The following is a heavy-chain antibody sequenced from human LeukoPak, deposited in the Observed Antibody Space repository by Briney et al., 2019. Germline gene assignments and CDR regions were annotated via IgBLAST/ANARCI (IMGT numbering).Heavy chain of an antibody. CDR2: IYYSGST. Sequence: SETLSLTCTVSGGSISSYYWSWIRQLPGKGLEWIGYIYYSGSTNYNPSLKSRVTISVDTSKNQFSLKLSSVTAADTAVYYCARDGRGYSGYDSEYNWFDPWGQGTLVTVSS. J-gene: IGHJ5*02. CDR3: ARDGRGYSGYDSEYNWFDP. CDR1: GGSISSYY. V-gene: IGHV4-59*01. D-gene: IGHD5-12*01.